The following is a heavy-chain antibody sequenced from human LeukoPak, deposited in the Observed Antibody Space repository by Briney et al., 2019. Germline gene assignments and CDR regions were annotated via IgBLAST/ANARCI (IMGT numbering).Heavy chain of an antibody. CDR3: ARDSDLDSSGYYSDY. V-gene: IGHV3-21*01. J-gene: IGHJ4*02. D-gene: IGHD3-22*01. Sequence: GGSLRLSCAASGFTFSSYSMHWVRQAPGKGLEWVSSISGSSYYIYYAGSVKGRFTISRDNAKNSLYLQMNSLRAEDTAVYYCARDSDLDSSGYYSDYWGQGTLVTVSS. CDR2: ISGSSYYI. CDR1: GFTFSSYS.